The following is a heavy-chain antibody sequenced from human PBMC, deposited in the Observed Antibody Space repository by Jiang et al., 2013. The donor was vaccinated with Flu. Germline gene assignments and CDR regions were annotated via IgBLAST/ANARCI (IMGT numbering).Heavy chain of an antibody. CDR2: IIPIFGTA. D-gene: IGHD5-18*01. CDR3: ARGRGSAAMVTLDAFDI. Sequence: GAEVKKPGSSVKVSCKASGGTFSSYAISWVRQAPGQGLEWMGGIIPIFGTANYAQKFQGRVTITADESTSTAYMELSSLRSEDTAVYYCARGRGSAAMVTLDAFDIWGQGTMVTVSS. CDR1: GGTFSSYA. V-gene: IGHV1-69*01. J-gene: IGHJ3*02.